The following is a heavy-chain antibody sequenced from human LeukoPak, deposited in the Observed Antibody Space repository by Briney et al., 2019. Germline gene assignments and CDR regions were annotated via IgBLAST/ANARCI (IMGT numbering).Heavy chain of an antibody. Sequence: PGGSLRLSCAASGFTFSSYAMHWVRQAPGKGLEWVAVISYDGSNKYYADSVKGRFTISRDNSKNTLYLQMNSLRAEDTAVYYCARDLIAAGFDYWGQGTLVAVSS. CDR2: ISYDGSNK. CDR1: GFTFSSYA. J-gene: IGHJ4*02. D-gene: IGHD6-13*01. V-gene: IGHV3-30-3*01. CDR3: ARDLIAAGFDY.